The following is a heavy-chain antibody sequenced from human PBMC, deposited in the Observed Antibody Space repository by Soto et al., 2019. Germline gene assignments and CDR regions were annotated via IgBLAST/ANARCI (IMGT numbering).Heavy chain of an antibody. V-gene: IGHV5-10-1*01. D-gene: IGHD4-4*01. CDR3: ARREDYSNYEEAFDI. J-gene: IGHJ3*02. CDR2: IDPSDSYT. Sequence: GESLKISCKGSGYSFTSYWISWVRQMPGKGLEWMGRIDPSDSYTNYSPSFQGHVTISADKSISTAYLQWSSLKASDTAMYYCARREDYSNYEEAFDIWGQGTMVTVS. CDR1: GYSFTSYW.